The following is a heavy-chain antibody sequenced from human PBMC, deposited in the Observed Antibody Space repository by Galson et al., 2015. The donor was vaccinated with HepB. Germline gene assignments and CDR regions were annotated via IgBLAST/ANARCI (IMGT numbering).Heavy chain of an antibody. D-gene: IGHD2-21*02. Sequence: SVKFSCKASGYTLTSSYVHCVRQAPVRGLEWMGMISPNGGTTTYAQKLQRRVTMTRDTSTSTVYMELNSLRSDDTAVYYCTRDAHPLSLDVTGLFNLFDPWGQGTLVSVSS. CDR3: TRDAHPLSLDVTGLFNLFDP. J-gene: IGHJ5*02. V-gene: IGHV1-46*03. CDR2: ISPNGGTT. CDR1: GYTLTSSY.